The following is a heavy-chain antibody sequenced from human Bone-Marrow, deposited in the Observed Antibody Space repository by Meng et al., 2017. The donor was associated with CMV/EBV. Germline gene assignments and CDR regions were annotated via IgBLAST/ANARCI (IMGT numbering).Heavy chain of an antibody. CDR1: GFTFSSYW. CDR2: ISSGGSTT. V-gene: IGHV3-48*04. CDR3: ARDLSRTKRDYRGISDY. Sequence: GESLKISCAASGFTFSSYWMSWVRQAPGKGLEWVSYISSGGSTTYYADSVQGRFTISRDNAKNSVYLQMNSLRAEDTAVYYCARDLSRTKRDYRGISDYWGLGTLVTVSS. J-gene: IGHJ4*02. D-gene: IGHD4-23*01.